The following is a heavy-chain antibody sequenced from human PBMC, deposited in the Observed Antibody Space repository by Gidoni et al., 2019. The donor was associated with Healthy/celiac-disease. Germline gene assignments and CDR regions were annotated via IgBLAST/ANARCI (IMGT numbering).Heavy chain of an antibody. CDR2: IKIKTDGGTT. CDR1: GFTFSTDW. V-gene: IGHV3-15*07. J-gene: IGHJ4*01. D-gene: IGHD3-22*01. Sequence: EVQLVESGGGLVKPGGSIRLSCAASGFTFSTDWMNWVRQAPGKGLECVGRIKIKTDGGTTDYAAPVKGRFTISRDDSKNPLYLQMNSLNTEDTAVYYCTTDPAPRYYYDSSGRDYWGHGTLVTLSS. CDR3: TTDPAPRYYYDSSGRDY.